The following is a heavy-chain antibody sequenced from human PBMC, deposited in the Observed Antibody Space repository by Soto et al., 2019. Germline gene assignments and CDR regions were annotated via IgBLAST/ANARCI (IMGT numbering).Heavy chain of an antibody. D-gene: IGHD3-22*01. CDR1: GYTFTSYG. CDR2: ISAYRGNT. J-gene: IGHJ3*01. Sequence: ASVKVSCKASGYTFTSYGISWVRQSPGQGLEWMGWISAYRGNTHYTQSLQGRVTVTTDTSTSTAHMELRSLRSDDTAVYYCARDFDSSGNYYAGGAFDFWGQGTLVTVS. CDR3: ARDFDSSGNYYAGGAFDF. V-gene: IGHV1-18*04.